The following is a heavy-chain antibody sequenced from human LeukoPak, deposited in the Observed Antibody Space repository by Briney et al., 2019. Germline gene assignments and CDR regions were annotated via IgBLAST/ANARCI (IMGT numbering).Heavy chain of an antibody. V-gene: IGHV1-2*02. J-gene: IGHJ4*02. CDR1: GYTFTGYY. Sequence: ASVKVSCKASGYTFTGYYMHWVRQAPGQGLEWMGWINPNSGSTNYAQKFQGRVTMTRDTSISTAYMELSRLRSDDTAAYYCARRAGSSWYFDYWGQGTLVTVSS. CDR2: INPNSGST. D-gene: IGHD6-13*01. CDR3: ARRAGSSWYFDY.